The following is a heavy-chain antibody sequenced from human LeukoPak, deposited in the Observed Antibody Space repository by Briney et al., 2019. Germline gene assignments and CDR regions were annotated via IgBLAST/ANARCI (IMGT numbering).Heavy chain of an antibody. CDR1: GFTFSSYS. V-gene: IGHV4-59*08. J-gene: IGHJ4*02. D-gene: IGHD6-19*01. Sequence: PGGSLRLSCAASGFTFSSYSMNWVRQAPGKGLEWIGYIYYSGTTNYNPSLKSRVTMSVDTSNYQFSLKLSSVTAADTAVYYCARLIAVTGSVDYFDTWGQGTLVTVSS. CDR2: IYYSGTT. CDR3: ARLIAVTGSVDYFDT.